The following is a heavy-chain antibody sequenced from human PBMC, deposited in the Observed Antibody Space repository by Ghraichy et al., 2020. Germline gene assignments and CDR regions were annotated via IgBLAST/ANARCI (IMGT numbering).Heavy chain of an antibody. J-gene: IGHJ4*02. D-gene: IGHD3-10*01. CDR2: IYYNGNT. V-gene: IGHV4-59*01. CDR1: GGSISSYY. CDR3: ARGGSYSNYYDY. Sequence: SETLSLTCTVSGGSISSYYWNWIRQPPGKGLEWIGYIYYNGNTNYNPSLKSRVTISVDTSKNQFSLKLTSVTAADTAVYYCARGGSYSNYYDYWGQGTLVTVSS.